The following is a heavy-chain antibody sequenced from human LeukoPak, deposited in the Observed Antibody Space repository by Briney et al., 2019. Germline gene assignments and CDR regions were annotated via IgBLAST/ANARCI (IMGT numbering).Heavy chain of an antibody. CDR3: ARRRNWNDVLDS. CDR1: SGSFSPYL. CDR2: ISHSGNA. J-gene: IGHJ4*02. D-gene: IGHD1-1*01. V-gene: IGHV4-34*01. Sequence: SDTLSLTCAVYSGSFSPYLWSWIRQPPGKGLEWIAEISHSGNANYNPSLKSRVAISVDPSKNQFSLTMNSVTAADTAVYYCARRRNWNDVLDSWGQETLVTVSS.